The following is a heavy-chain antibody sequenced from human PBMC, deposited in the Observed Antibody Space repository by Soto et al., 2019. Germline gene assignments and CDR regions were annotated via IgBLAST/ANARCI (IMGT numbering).Heavy chain of an antibody. V-gene: IGHV1-24*01. CDR1: GYTLIELS. CDR2: FDPESGEA. Sequence: EASVKVSCKVSGYTLIELSMHWVRQAPGKGLEWMARFDPESGEAIYAQKFQGRVTMTEDTSTDTAYMELSSLRSEDTAVYYCATDHQWLGDYYYGMDVWGQGTTVTV. J-gene: IGHJ6*02. D-gene: IGHD6-19*01. CDR3: ATDHQWLGDYYYGMDV.